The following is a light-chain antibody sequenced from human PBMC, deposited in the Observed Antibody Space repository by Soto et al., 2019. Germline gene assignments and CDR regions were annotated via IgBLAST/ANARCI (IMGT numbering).Light chain of an antibody. J-gene: IGLJ2*01. CDR2: RNN. Sequence: QSVLTQPPSASGTPGQRVTISCSGSSSNIGSNYVYWYQQLPGTAPKILIYRNNQQPSGVPDRFSGSKSGTSASLAISGLLSEEEADYYCAAWDDSLSGPVFGGGTKLTVL. CDR1: SSNIGSNY. CDR3: AAWDDSLSGPV. V-gene: IGLV1-47*01.